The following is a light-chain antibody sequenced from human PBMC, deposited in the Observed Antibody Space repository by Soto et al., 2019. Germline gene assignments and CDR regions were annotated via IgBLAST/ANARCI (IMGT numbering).Light chain of an antibody. J-gene: IGKJ1*01. CDR3: QQYYLWRT. CDR2: DAS. V-gene: IGKV3-15*01. CDR1: QSIGSH. Sequence: EIVMTQSPATLSVSPGERGTLSCRASQSIGSHLAWYQQKPGQGPRLLIYDASTKATGISARFSGSGSGTDFTLTTSSLQSEDVAVYYCQQYYLWRTFGQGTKVEF.